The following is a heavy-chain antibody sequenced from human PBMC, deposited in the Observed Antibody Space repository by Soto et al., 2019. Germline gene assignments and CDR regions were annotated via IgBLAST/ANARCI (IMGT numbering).Heavy chain of an antibody. CDR2: IYHSGST. Sequence: SETLSLTCAVSGYAISIGYYWVWIRQTPGKGLEWISSIYHSGSTYYNPSLKSRVTISVDTSKNQFSLKLTSVTAAGTAVYYCASGAATVIQGWFDPWGQGIMVTVSS. CDR3: ASGAATVIQGWFDP. CDR1: GYAISIGYY. V-gene: IGHV4-38-2*01. D-gene: IGHD4-17*01. J-gene: IGHJ5*02.